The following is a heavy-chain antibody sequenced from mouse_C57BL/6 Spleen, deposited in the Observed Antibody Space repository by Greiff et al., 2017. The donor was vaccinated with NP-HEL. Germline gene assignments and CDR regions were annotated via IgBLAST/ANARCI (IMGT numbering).Heavy chain of an antibody. CDR2: INPNNGGT. J-gene: IGHJ4*01. V-gene: IGHV1-18*01. D-gene: IGHD1-1*01. CDR1: GYTFTDYN. CDR3: ARGYYGSSQYYAMDY. Sequence: EVQLQQSGPELVKPGASVKIPCKASGYTFTDYNMDWVKQSHGKSLEWIGDINPNNGGTIYNQKFKGKATLTVDKSSSTAYMELRSLTSEDTAVYYCARGYYGSSQYYAMDYWGQGTSVTVSS.